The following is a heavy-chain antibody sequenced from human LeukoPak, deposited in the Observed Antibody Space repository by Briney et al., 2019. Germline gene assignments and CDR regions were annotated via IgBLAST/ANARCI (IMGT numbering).Heavy chain of an antibody. Sequence: ASVKVSCKASGGTFSSYAISWVRQAPGQGLEWMGRIIPILGIANYAQKFQGRVTITADKSTSTAYMELSSLRSEDTAVYYCARPNELLAGPATAAPLGYWGQGTLVTVSS. CDR1: GGTFSSYA. D-gene: IGHD2-2*01. J-gene: IGHJ4*02. CDR3: ARPNELLAGPATAAPLGY. V-gene: IGHV1-69*04. CDR2: IIPILGIA.